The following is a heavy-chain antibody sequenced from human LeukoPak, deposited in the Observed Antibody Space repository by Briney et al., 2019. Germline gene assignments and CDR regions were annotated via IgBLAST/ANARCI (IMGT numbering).Heavy chain of an antibody. Sequence: GGSLRLSCAASGFTFSSYGMHWVRQAPGKGLEWVAVITYDGSNKFYADSVKGRFTISRDNSKSTLFLQMNSLRAEDTAVYYCARGYSSTWYFFDCWGQGTLVTVSS. CDR2: ITYDGSNK. J-gene: IGHJ4*02. V-gene: IGHV3-30*12. D-gene: IGHD6-13*01. CDR1: GFTFSSYG. CDR3: ARGYSSTWYFFDC.